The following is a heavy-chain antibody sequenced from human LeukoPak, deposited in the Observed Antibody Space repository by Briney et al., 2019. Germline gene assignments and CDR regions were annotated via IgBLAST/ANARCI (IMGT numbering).Heavy chain of an antibody. CDR2: ISGSGGST. Sequence: PAGGSLRLSCAASGFTFSSYAMYWVRQAPGKGLEWVSGISGSGGSTYYADSVKGRFTISRDNSKNTLYLQMNSLVAEDTAVYYCAKGPGLRGVTTYFDYWGQGTLVTVSS. D-gene: IGHD3-10*01. CDR1: GFTFSSYA. CDR3: AKGPGLRGVTTYFDY. J-gene: IGHJ4*02. V-gene: IGHV3-23*01.